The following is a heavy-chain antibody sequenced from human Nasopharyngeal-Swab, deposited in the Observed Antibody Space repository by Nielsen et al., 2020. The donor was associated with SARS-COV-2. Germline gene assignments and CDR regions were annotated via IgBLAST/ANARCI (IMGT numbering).Heavy chain of an antibody. Sequence: GESLKISCSASGFIFKNYAMNWVRQAPGKGLEWVSAISGSGGSTYYADSVKGRFTISRDNSKNTLYLQMNSLRAEDTAVYYCAKDQMITFGGVIAKVPRWAAFDIWGQGTMVTVSS. J-gene: IGHJ3*02. CDR2: ISGSGGST. CDR3: AKDQMITFGGVIAKVPRWAAFDI. V-gene: IGHV3-23*01. D-gene: IGHD3-16*02. CDR1: GFIFKNYA.